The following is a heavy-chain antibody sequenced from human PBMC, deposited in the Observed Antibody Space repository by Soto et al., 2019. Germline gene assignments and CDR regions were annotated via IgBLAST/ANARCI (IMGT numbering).Heavy chain of an antibody. V-gene: IGHV3-33*08. D-gene: IGHD3-22*01. Sequence: PGGSLRLSCAASGFTFSSYGMHWVRQAPGKGLEWVAVIWYDGSNKYYADSVKGRFTISRDNSKNTLYLQMNSLRAEDTAVYYCARGGSSSGYYYATLDYWGQGTLVTVSS. J-gene: IGHJ4*02. CDR1: GFTFSSYG. CDR2: IWYDGSNK. CDR3: ARGGSSSGYYYATLDY.